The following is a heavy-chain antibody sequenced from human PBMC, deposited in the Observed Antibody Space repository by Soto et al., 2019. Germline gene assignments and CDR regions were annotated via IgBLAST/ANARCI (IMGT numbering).Heavy chain of an antibody. CDR3: ARFSGSYTGGLDY. D-gene: IGHD1-26*01. Sequence: EVQLVESGGGLVQPGGSLRLSCAASGFTFSDHYMDWVRQAPGKGLEWVGRSRNKANSYSTEYAAAVKGSFTISRDESKDSLYLQMNSLKTEDTAVYYCARFSGSYTGGLDYWGQGTLVTVSS. CDR2: SRNKANSYST. CDR1: GFTFSDHY. V-gene: IGHV3-72*01. J-gene: IGHJ4*02.